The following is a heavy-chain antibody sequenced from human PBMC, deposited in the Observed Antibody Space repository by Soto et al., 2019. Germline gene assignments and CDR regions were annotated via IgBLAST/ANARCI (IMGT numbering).Heavy chain of an antibody. V-gene: IGHV3-7*03. CDR2: IRPDGTET. D-gene: IGHD4-4*01. CDR3: AGWGGHDYNC. Sequence: EVQLVQSGGGLVQPGGALRLSCVGSGFTFTDFYMNWVRQAPGKGLEWVANIRPDGTETNYVESVRGRFTTSRDNAKNSPFLQMNSLRAYDTALYYFAGWGGHDYNCWGQGILVTVSS. J-gene: IGHJ4*02. CDR1: GFTFTDFY.